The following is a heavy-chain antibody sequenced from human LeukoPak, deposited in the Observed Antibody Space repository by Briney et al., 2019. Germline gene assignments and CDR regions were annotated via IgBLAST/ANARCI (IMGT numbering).Heavy chain of an antibody. J-gene: IGHJ4*02. D-gene: IGHD3-9*01. CDR3: ARDDPVLRYFDWPGDYDY. Sequence: GGSLRLSCAASGFTFSSYSMNWVRQAPGKGLEWVSYISSSGSTIYYADSVKGRFTISRDNAKNSLYLQMNSLRAEDTAVYYCARDDPVLRYFDWPGDYDYWGQGTLVTVSS. V-gene: IGHV3-48*04. CDR1: GFTFSSYS. CDR2: ISSSGSTI.